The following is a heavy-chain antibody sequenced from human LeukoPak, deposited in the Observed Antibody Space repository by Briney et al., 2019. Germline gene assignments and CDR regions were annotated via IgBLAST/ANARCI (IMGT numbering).Heavy chain of an antibody. Sequence: PGGSLRLSCVFSGFTFSNYWMKWVRQAPGKGLEWVASINEDGSGEYSMDSVKDRVTISRDNAKNSLDLQINSLTVEDTAIYYCVRDDGDVWGKGTTVTVSS. CDR2: INEDGSGE. V-gene: IGHV3-7*01. J-gene: IGHJ6*04. CDR1: GFTFSNYW. CDR3: VRDDGDV.